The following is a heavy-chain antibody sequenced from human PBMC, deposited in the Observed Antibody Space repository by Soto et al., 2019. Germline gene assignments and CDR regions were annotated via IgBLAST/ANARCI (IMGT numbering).Heavy chain of an antibody. Sequence: GESLKISCQTSGYTFTNYWIGWVRQMPGGGLEWLGLIFPRDFDVRYSPSFEGQVTISADRSTATAFLPWRSLVASDSALYFWARLVSLLQPIDSWGQGTPGTVS. D-gene: IGHD4-4*01. V-gene: IGHV5-51*01. CDR2: IFPRDFDV. J-gene: IGHJ5*01. CDR1: GYTFTNYW. CDR3: ARLVSLLQPIDS.